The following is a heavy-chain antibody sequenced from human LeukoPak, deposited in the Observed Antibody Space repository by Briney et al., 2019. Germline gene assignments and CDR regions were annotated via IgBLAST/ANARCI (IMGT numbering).Heavy chain of an antibody. Sequence: ASVKVSCKASGYSFTTYYMHWVRQAPGQGLEWMGWINPNSGGTNYAQKFQGRVTMTRDTSISTAYMELSRLRSDDTAVYYCARGRVAATPWERARVGYFDYWGQGTLVTVSS. CDR3: ARGRVAATPWERARVGYFDY. V-gene: IGHV1-2*02. CDR2: INPNSGGT. J-gene: IGHJ4*02. D-gene: IGHD2-15*01. CDR1: GYSFTTYY.